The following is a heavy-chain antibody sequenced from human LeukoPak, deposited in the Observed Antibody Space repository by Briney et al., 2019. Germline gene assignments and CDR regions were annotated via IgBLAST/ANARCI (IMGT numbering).Heavy chain of an antibody. D-gene: IGHD1-7*01. J-gene: IGHJ4*02. Sequence: SETLSLTCAVSGVSFNDYYWSWVRQTPGKGLEWIGEINHSGYTNDSPSLKSRVTLSIDTSRKQFSLNLSSVTAAGTAMYYCASFSNWYWMYWGQGTLVTVSS. CDR1: GVSFNDYY. CDR2: INHSGYT. V-gene: IGHV4-34*01. CDR3: ASFSNWYWMY.